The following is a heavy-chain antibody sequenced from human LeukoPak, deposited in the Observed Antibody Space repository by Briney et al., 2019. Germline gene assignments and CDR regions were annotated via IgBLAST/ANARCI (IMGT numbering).Heavy chain of an antibody. J-gene: IGHJ4*02. Sequence: PGGSLRLSCAASGFTFSDYAMGWVSQPAGKGLKWVSSIGSGDTTFYAHSEEGRFTISRDNSKNTLYLQMNSLRVEDTAVYYCAKGGSGWYPGFDYWGQGTLVTVSS. CDR3: AKGGSGWYPGFDY. D-gene: IGHD6-19*01. V-gene: IGHV3-23*01. CDR1: GFTFSDYA. CDR2: IGSGDTT.